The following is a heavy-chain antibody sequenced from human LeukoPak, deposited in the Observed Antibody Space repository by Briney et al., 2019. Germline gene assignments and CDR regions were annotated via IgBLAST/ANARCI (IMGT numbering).Heavy chain of an antibody. CDR3: ARGEQWLVRGFDY. V-gene: IGHV4-59*11. D-gene: IGHD6-19*01. CDR1: GASTSTHH. J-gene: IGHJ4*02. CDR2: LFNSGST. Sequence: SEALSLTCTVSGASTSTHHWSWIRQPPGKGLEWIGDLFNSGSTSYNASLKSRVTISVDTSKNQFSLKLNSVTAADTAIYYCARGEQWLVRGFDYWGQGTLVTVSS.